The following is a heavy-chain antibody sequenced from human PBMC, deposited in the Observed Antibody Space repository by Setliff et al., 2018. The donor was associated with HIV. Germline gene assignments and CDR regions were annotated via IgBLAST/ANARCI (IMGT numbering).Heavy chain of an antibody. Sequence: GASVKVSCKASGGTSNKYAINWVRQAPGQGLEWMGQFIPVLDITNYAQKFQGRVTITADASSSTMYMELSGLRSSDTAVYYCAGPRGDEAFDIWGQGTMVTVS. CDR2: FIPVLDIT. CDR3: AGPRGDEAFDI. V-gene: IGHV1-69*10. CDR1: GGTSNKYA. J-gene: IGHJ3*02. D-gene: IGHD3-10*01.